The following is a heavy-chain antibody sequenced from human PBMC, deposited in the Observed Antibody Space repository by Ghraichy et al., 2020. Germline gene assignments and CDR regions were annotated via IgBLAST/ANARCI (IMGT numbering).Heavy chain of an antibody. Sequence: SQTLSLTCTVSGGSISSSSYYWGWIRQPPGKGLESIGSIYYTGSTYYNPSLKSRVTISVDTSKNQFSLKLSSVTAADTAVFYCARHFLVTKYSTSWYGFDYWGQGTLVTVSS. CDR3: ARHFLVTKYSTSWYGFDY. V-gene: IGHV4-39*01. CDR1: GGSISSSSYY. CDR2: IYYTGST. D-gene: IGHD6-13*01. J-gene: IGHJ4*02.